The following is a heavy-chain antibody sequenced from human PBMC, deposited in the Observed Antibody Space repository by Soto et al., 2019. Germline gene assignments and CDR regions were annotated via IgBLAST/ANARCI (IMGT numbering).Heavy chain of an antibody. J-gene: IGHJ6*02. CDR3: AKGSGNIRPYGMDV. CDR2: ISGSGGTI. Sequence: EVQLLESGGGLVQPGGSLRVSCAAAGFTFSNHAMSWVRQAPGKGLEWVSTISGSGGTIYYADSVKGRFTISRDNSKNALWLQMNSLRAEDTALYYCAKGSGNIRPYGMDVRGQGTTVTVSS. CDR1: GFTFSNHA. V-gene: IGHV3-23*01.